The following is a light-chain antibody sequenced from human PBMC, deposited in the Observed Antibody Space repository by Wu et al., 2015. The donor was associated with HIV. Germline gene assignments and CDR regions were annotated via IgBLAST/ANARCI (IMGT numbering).Light chain of an antibody. V-gene: IGKV1-5*03. CDR1: DNVDSL. Sequence: DIQMTQSPSALSASVGDKITITCRATDNVDSLVAWYQQKPGKAPKLLIYRSSSLENGIPSRFSGSGSGTEFILTINSLQPDDFASYYCQQYSLFPWTFGPGTKLEIK. J-gene: IGKJ2*02. CDR2: RSS. CDR3: QQYSLFPWT.